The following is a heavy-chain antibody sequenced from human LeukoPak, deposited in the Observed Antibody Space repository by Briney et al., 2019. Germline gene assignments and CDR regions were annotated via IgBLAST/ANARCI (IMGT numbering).Heavy chain of an antibody. CDR2: ISSSSSYI. V-gene: IGHV3-21*01. Sequence: GGSLRLSCAASGFTFSSYSMTWVRQAPGKGLEWVSSISSSSSYIYYADSVKGRFTISRDNAKNSLYLQMNSLRAEDTAVYYCARGTLTGDHNDYWGQGTLVTVSS. CDR3: ARGTLTGDHNDY. CDR1: GFTFSSYS. D-gene: IGHD7-27*01. J-gene: IGHJ4*02.